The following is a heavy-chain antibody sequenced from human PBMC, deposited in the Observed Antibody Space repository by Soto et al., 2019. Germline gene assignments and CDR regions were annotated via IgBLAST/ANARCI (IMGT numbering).Heavy chain of an antibody. CDR3: SKSKYGDSPLMDV. CDR1: GFTFEDYA. Sequence: QLVESGGSLVQTGGSLRLSCGGSGFTFEDYAMYWVRQPPGKGLKWVSGISWNGDLLGYAGSVRGRFTISRDDVKKALYLHMKGLRNDYPALYYFSKSKYGDSPLMDVWGRGTTVAVS. CDR2: ISWNGDLL. D-gene: IGHD4-17*01. J-gene: IGHJ6*02. V-gene: IGHV3-9*01.